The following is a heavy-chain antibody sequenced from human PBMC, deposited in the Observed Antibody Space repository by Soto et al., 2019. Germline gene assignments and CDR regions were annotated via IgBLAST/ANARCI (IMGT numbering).Heavy chain of an antibody. V-gene: IGHV3-21*01. CDR2: ISSSSSYI. J-gene: IGHJ5*02. CDR3: ARDSEYSSGWTRFDP. D-gene: IGHD6-19*01. Sequence: GGSLRLSCAASGLTFSSYSMNWVRQAPGKGLEWVSSISSSSSYIYYADSVRGRFTISRDNARNSLYLQMNSLRAEDTAVYYCARDSEYSSGWTRFDPWGQGTLVTVSS. CDR1: GLTFSSYS.